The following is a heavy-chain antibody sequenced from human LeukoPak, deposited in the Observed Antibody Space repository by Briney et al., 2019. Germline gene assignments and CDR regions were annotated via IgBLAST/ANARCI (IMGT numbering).Heavy chain of an antibody. CDR3: ARGLSYYDSSGYYYFDY. Sequence: SETLSLTCAVYGGSFNGYYWSWIRQPPGKGLEWIGEINHSGSTNYNPSLKSRVTISVDTSKNQFSLKLSSVTAADTAVYYCARGLSYYDSSGYYYFDYWGQGTLVTVSS. CDR1: GGSFNGYY. V-gene: IGHV4-34*01. J-gene: IGHJ4*02. CDR2: INHSGST. D-gene: IGHD3-22*01.